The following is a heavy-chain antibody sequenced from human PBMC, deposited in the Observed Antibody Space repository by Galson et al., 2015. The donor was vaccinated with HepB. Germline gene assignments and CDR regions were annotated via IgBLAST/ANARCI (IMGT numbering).Heavy chain of an antibody. J-gene: IGHJ6*02. CDR3: ARGGIDLSMDV. CDR1: GFTVSSNY. V-gene: IGHV3-66*01. CDR2: IYSGGST. D-gene: IGHD3-16*01. Sequence: SLRLSCAASGFTVSSNYMSWVRQAPGKGLEWVSVIYSGGSTYYADSVKGRFTIPRDNSKNTLYLQMNSLRAEDTAVYNCARGGIDLSMDVWGQGTTVTVSS.